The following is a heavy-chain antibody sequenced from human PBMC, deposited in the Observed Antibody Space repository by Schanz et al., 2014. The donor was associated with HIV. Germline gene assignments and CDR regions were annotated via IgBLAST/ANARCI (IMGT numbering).Heavy chain of an antibody. D-gene: IGHD3-22*01. J-gene: IGHJ3*02. Sequence: VQLVESGGGVVQPGRSLRLSCAASGFTFSTYGMHWVRQGPGKGLEWVSSISSGSTYIFYADSVKGRFTISRDNANNSLYLQMNSLRAEDTAVYYCAKGKGLTVVVVDAFDIWGQGTMVTVSS. CDR1: GFTFSTYG. CDR2: ISSGSTYI. V-gene: IGHV3-21*04. CDR3: AKGKGLTVVVVDAFDI.